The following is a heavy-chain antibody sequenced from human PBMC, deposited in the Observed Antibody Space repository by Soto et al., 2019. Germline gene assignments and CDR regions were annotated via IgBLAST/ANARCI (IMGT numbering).Heavy chain of an antibody. V-gene: IGHV3-23*01. D-gene: IGHD3-9*01. J-gene: IGHJ4*02. Sequence: EVQVLESGGGLIQPGGSLRLSCAFSGLTFSRYAASWVRQAPGKGLEWVSGIDTSGHNTYDADSVKGRFTIARDNSNKTLFLQMNNLRAEDTAVYYCAKAVGEYLYFFNNWGQGILVTVSS. CDR1: GLTFSRYA. CDR3: AKAVGEYLYFFNN. CDR2: IDTSGHNT.